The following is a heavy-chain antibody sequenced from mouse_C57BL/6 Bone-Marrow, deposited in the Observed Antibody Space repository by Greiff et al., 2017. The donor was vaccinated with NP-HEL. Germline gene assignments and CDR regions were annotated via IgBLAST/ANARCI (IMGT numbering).Heavy chain of an antibody. CDR3: AKKIGVPDYYAMDY. V-gene: IGHV2-5*01. J-gene: IGHJ4*01. CDR1: GFSLTSYG. CDR2: IWRGGST. Sequence: VQLQQSGPGLVQPSQSLSITCTVSGFSLTSYGVHWVRQSPGKGLEWLGVIWRGGSTDYNAAFMSRLSITKDNSKSQVFFKMNSLQADDTAIYYCAKKIGVPDYYAMDYWGQGTSVTVAS.